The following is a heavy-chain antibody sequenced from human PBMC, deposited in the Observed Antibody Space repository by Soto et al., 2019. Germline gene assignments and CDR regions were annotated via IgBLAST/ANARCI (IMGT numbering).Heavy chain of an antibody. D-gene: IGHD3-22*01. CDR1: GFTFSSYG. V-gene: IGHV3-33*01. Sequence: GGSLRLSCAASGFTFSSYGMHWVRQAPGKGLEWVAVIWYDGSNKYYADSVKGRFTISRDNSKNTLYLQMNSLRAEDTAVYYCARDSYYYDSSGYFDYYGMDVWGQGTTVTVSS. CDR2: IWYDGSNK. J-gene: IGHJ6*02. CDR3: ARDSYYYDSSGYFDYYGMDV.